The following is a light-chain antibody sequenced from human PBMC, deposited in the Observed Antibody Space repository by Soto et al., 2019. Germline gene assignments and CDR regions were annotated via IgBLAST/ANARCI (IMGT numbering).Light chain of an antibody. V-gene: IGKV1-5*01. CDR1: QSISSW. CDR2: DAS. Sequence: DIQMTQSPSTLSASVGDRVTITCRARQSISSWLAWYQQKPGKAPKLLIYDASSLESGVPSRFSGSGSGTEFTLTISSLQPDDFATYYCQHSGTFGQGTKVEI. CDR3: QHSGT. J-gene: IGKJ1*01.